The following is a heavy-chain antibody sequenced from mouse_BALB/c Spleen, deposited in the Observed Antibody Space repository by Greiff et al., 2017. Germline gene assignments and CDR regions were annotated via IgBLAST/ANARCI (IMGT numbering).Heavy chain of an antibody. V-gene: IGHV5-6*01. Sequence: EVKVVESGGDLVKPGGSLKLSCAASGFTFSSYGMSWVRQTPDKRLEWVATISSGGSYTYYPDSVKGRFTISRDNAKNTLYLQMSSLKSEDTAMYYCARLELSYFDYWGQGTTLTVSS. J-gene: IGHJ2*01. CDR3: ARLELSYFDY. CDR2: ISSGGSYT. CDR1: GFTFSSYG.